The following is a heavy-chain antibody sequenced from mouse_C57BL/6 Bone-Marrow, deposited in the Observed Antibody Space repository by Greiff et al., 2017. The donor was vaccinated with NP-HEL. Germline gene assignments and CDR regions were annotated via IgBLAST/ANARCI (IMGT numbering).Heavy chain of an antibody. J-gene: IGHJ4*01. D-gene: IGHD2-5*01. Sequence: EVKLVESEGGLVQPGSSMKLSCTASGFTFSDYYMAWVRQVPEKGLEWVANINYDGSSTYYLASLKSRFIISRDNAKNILYLQMSSLKSEDTATYYCARDSNYPYYAMDYWGQGTSVTVSS. CDR1: GFTFSDYY. CDR3: ARDSNYPYYAMDY. V-gene: IGHV5-16*01. CDR2: INYDGSST.